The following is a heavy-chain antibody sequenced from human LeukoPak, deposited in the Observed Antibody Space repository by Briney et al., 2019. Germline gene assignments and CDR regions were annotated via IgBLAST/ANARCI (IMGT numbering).Heavy chain of an antibody. V-gene: IGHV3-21*01. Sequence: GGSLRLSCAASGFTLSSHSLNWVRQAPGKGLEWVSSISSSSSYIYYADSVKGRFTTSRDNAKNSLYLQMNSLRAEDTAVYYCARHYDSNSYGPGYWGQGTLVTVSS. J-gene: IGHJ4*02. D-gene: IGHD3-22*01. CDR3: ARHYDSNSYGPGY. CDR2: ISSSSSYI. CDR1: GFTLSSHS.